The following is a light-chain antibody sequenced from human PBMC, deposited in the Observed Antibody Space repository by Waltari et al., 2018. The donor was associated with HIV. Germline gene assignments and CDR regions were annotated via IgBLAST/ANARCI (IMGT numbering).Light chain of an antibody. CDR3: QQHSHWSLVT. CDR2: DAS. CDR1: QRVSSY. Sequence: IVLTHSPATRSCSPGNSTTLSCRASQRVSSYLAWSQQKPRQAARLLIYDASKSATGVPARFIGSGSGTAFTPTISSIEPEDFAIYYCQQHSHWSLVTFGPGTTVDV. V-gene: IGKV3-11*01. J-gene: IGKJ3*01.